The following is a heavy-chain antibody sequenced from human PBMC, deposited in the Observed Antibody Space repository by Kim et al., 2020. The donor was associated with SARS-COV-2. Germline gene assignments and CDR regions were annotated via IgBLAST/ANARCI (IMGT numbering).Heavy chain of an antibody. CDR3: ANASSKEPR. D-gene: IGHD6-6*01. V-gene: IGHV3-23*01. CDR1: GFTFSSFA. CDR2: ISGAGGSNT. J-gene: IGHJ6*02. Sequence: GGSLRLSCAASGFTFSSFAMSWVRQRPGKGLEWVSAISGAGGSNTYYAYSVKRRFSISSDNSENTLYLQMNRLTADDTAVYYCANASSKEPRWGQGTTAT.